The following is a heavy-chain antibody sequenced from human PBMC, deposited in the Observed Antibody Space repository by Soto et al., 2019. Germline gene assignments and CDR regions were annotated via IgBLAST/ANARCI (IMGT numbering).Heavy chain of an antibody. D-gene: IGHD4-17*01. CDR2: IYPGDSDT. J-gene: IGHJ3*02. CDR1: GYSFTSYW. Sequence: GSLKISCKGCGYSFTSYWIGWVRQMPGKGLEWMGIIYPGDSDTRYSPSFQGQVTISADKYISTAYLQWSSLKASDTAMYYCARGLYGGNSGGAFDIWGQGTMVTVS. V-gene: IGHV5-51*01. CDR3: ARGLYGGNSGGAFDI.